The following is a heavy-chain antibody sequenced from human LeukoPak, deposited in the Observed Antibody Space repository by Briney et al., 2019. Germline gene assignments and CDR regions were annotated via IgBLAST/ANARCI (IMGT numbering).Heavy chain of an antibody. CDR1: GYTFTSYD. CDR3: ARAYSNYELYYYYYYMDV. D-gene: IGHD5-12*01. CDR2: MNPNSGKT. V-gene: IGHV1-8*01. J-gene: IGHJ6*03. Sequence: GASVKVSCKASGYTFTSYDINWVRQATGQGLEWMGWMNPNSGKTGYAQKFQGRVTMTGNTSISTAYMELSSLRSEDTAVYYCARAYSNYELYYYYYYMDVWGKGTTVTISS.